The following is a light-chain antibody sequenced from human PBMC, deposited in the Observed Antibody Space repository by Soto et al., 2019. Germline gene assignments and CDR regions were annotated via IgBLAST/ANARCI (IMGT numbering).Light chain of an antibody. CDR2: DAS. V-gene: IGKV1-5*01. CDR1: QSISSW. CDR3: QKYSH. J-gene: IGKJ4*01. Sequence: DIQMTQSPSTLSASVGDRVTITCLASQSISSWLAWYQQKPGKAPKLLIYDASSLESGVPSRFSGSGSGTEFTLTIISLQPDDFATYHCQKYSHFGRGNKVEIK.